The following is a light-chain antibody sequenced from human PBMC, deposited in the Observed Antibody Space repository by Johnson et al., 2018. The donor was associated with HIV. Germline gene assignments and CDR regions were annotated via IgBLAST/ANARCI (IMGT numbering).Light chain of an antibody. J-gene: IGLJ1*01. Sequence: QSVLTQPPSVSAAPGQKVTISCSGSSSNIGNNYVSWYQQLPGTAPKLLIYDNNKLPSGIPDRFSGSKPGTSATLGITGLQTGDEADYYCGTWDSSLSTYVFGTGTKVTVL. CDR3: GTWDSSLSTYV. V-gene: IGLV1-51*01. CDR1: SSNIGNNY. CDR2: DNN.